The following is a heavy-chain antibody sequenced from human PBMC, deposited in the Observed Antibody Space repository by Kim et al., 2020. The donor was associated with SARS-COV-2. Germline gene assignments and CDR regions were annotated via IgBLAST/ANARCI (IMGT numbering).Heavy chain of an antibody. Sequence: YYADSVKGRFNISRDNSKNTLFLQMNNLRAEDTAVYYCAKGAGAPFFFDYWGQGTLVTVSS. CDR3: AKGAGAPFFFDY. V-gene: IGHV3-23*01. J-gene: IGHJ4*02. D-gene: IGHD6-19*01.